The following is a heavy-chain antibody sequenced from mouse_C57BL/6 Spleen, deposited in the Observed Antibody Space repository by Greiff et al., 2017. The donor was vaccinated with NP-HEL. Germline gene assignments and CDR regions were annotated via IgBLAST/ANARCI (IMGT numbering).Heavy chain of an antibody. D-gene: IGHD1-1*01. CDR3: TKCSILYWYFDV. J-gene: IGHJ1*03. Sequence: EVMLVESGGGLVQPGGSMKLSCVASGFTFSNYWMNWVRQSPEKGLEWVAQIRLKSDNYATHYAESVKGRFTISRDDSKSSVYLQMNNLRAEDTGIYYCTKCSILYWYFDVWGTGTTVTVSS. CDR2: IRLKSDNYAT. CDR1: GFTFSNYW. V-gene: IGHV6-3*01.